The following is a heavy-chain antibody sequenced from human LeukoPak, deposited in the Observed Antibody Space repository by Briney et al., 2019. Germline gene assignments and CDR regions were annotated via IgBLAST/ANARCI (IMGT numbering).Heavy chain of an antibody. CDR2: INHSGST. Sequence: SETLSLTCAVYGGSFSGYYWSWIRQPPGKGLEWIGEINHSGSTNYNPSLKSRVTVSVDTSKNQFSLKLSSVTAADTAVYYCARSYYDFWSGYLYYYYYGMDVWGQGTTVTVSS. D-gene: IGHD3-3*01. J-gene: IGHJ6*02. CDR3: ARSYYDFWSGYLYYYYYGMDV. V-gene: IGHV4-34*01. CDR1: GGSFSGYY.